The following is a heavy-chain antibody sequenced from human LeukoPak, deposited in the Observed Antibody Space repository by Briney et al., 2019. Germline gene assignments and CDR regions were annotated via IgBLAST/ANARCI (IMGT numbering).Heavy chain of an antibody. D-gene: IGHD7-27*01. Sequence: GESLKISCKGSGDSFTSYWIGWVRQMPGKGLEWMGIIYPSDSDTTYSPSFQGQVTISADKSISTAYLQWSSLKASDTAIYYCARRELGILYYFDYWGQGTLVTVSS. J-gene: IGHJ4*02. V-gene: IGHV5-51*01. CDR3: ARRELGILYYFDY. CDR1: GDSFTSYW. CDR2: IYPSDSDT.